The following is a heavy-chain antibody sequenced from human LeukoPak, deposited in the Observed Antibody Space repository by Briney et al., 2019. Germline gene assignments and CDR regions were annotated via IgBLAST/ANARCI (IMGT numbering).Heavy chain of an antibody. CDR1: GFTFTNAL. Sequence: GGSLRLSCAASGFTFTNALMSWVRQAPGKGLEWVAVISYDGSNKYYADSVKGRFTISRDNSKNTLDLQMNSLRVEDTAVYYCAKEEARWEWFDPWGQGTLVTVSS. CDR3: AKEEARWEWFDP. V-gene: IGHV3-30-3*02. CDR2: ISYDGSNK. J-gene: IGHJ5*02. D-gene: IGHD1-26*01.